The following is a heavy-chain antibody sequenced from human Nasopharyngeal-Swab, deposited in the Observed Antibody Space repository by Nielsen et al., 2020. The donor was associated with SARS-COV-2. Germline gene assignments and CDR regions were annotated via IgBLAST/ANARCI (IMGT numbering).Heavy chain of an antibody. V-gene: IGHV3-48*04. CDR2: ISSSSSTI. D-gene: IGHD5-18*01. CDR1: GFTFSSYS. Sequence: GESLKISCAASGFTFSSYSMNWVRQAPGKGLEWVSYISSSSSTIYYADSVKGRFTISRDNAKNSLYLQMNSLRSEDTALYYCAKDVNSALVSGYGMDVWGRGTTVTVSS. J-gene: IGHJ6*02. CDR3: AKDVNSALVSGYGMDV.